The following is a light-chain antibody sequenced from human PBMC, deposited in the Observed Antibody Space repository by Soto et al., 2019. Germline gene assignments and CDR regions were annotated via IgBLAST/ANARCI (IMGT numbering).Light chain of an antibody. V-gene: IGKV1-39*01. J-gene: IGKJ5*01. CDR2: AAS. Sequence: DIQMTQSLSSLSGSVGDRVTITCRASESISRHLNWYQQKPGKAPKLLIYAASTLQNGVPSRFRGGGSGTDFTLTISNLQPEDFATYYCQQTYSSLSVTFGQGTRLEIK. CDR3: QQTYSSLSVT. CDR1: ESISRH.